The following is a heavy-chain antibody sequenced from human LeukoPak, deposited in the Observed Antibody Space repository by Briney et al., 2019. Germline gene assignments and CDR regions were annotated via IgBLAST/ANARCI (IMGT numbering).Heavy chain of an antibody. V-gene: IGHV3-23*01. CDR2: ISGSGGST. CDR3: ATDLLVLRYFDWLLSGLDY. Sequence: GGSLRLSCAASGFTFSSYAMSWLRQAPGKGLEWVSAISGSGGSTYYADSVKGRFTISRDNSKNTLYLQMNSLRAEDTAVYYCATDLLVLRYFDWLLSGLDYWGQGTLVTVSS. J-gene: IGHJ4*02. CDR1: GFTFSSYA. D-gene: IGHD3-9*01.